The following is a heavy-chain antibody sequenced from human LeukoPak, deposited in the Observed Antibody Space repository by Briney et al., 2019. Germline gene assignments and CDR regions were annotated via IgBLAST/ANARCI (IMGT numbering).Heavy chain of an antibody. CDR3: ARSPDDAFDI. J-gene: IGHJ3*02. CDR1: GGSISSGGYY. CDR2: IYYSGTT. Sequence: SETLSLTCTVSGGSISSGGYYWSWIRQHPGKGLEWIGYIYYSGTTYYNPSLKSRVSISVDTSKNQFSLKLNSVTAADTAVYYCARSPDDAFDIWGQGTMVTVSS. V-gene: IGHV4-31*03.